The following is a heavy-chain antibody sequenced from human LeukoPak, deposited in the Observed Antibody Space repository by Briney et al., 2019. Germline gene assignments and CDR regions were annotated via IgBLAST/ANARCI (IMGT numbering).Heavy chain of an antibody. Sequence: SETLSLTCTVSGGSINSHYWSWIRQPTGKGLEWIGHIYYRGTTKYIPSLKSRVTISLDMSKNQFSLKLTSATAADTAVYYCARSVATIFDYYMDVWGNGTTVTLSS. V-gene: IGHV4-59*11. CDR3: ARSVATIFDYYMDV. CDR1: GGSINSHY. D-gene: IGHD5-24*01. CDR2: IYYRGTT. J-gene: IGHJ6*03.